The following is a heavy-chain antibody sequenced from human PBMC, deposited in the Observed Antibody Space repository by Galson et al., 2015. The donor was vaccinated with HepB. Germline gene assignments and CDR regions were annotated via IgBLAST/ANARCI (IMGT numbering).Heavy chain of an antibody. V-gene: IGHV3-73*01. J-gene: IGHJ6*02. Sequence: SLRLSCAASGFTFSGSAMHWVRQASGKGLEWVGRIRSKASSYATAYAASVKGRFTISRDDSKNTAYLQMNSLKTEDTAVYYCTRQRADYYGSGKTYYGMDVWGQGTTVTVSS. CDR2: IRSKASSYAT. CDR3: TRQRADYYGSGKTYYGMDV. D-gene: IGHD3-10*01. CDR1: GFTFSGSA.